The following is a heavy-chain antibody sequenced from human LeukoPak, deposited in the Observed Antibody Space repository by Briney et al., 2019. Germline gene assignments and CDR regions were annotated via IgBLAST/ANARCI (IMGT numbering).Heavy chain of an antibody. Sequence: SGSGGSTYYADSVKGRFTISRDNSKNTVYLQMNILRAEDTAVYYCAKDPSGSGSDYWGQGTLVTVSS. CDR3: AKDPSGSGSDY. V-gene: IGHV3-23*01. CDR2: SGSGGST. J-gene: IGHJ4*02. D-gene: IGHD3-10*01.